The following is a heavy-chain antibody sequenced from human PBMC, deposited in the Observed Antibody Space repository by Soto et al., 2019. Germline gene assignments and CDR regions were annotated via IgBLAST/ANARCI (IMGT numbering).Heavy chain of an antibody. CDR3: ARDRIAVAGTRRYYFDY. V-gene: IGHV4-34*01. CDR2: INHSGST. Sequence: QVQLQQWGAGLLKPSETLSLTCAVYGGSFSGYYWSWIRQPPGKGLEWIGEINHSGSTNYNPSLKSRVTISVDTSKNQFSLKLSSVTAADTAVYYCARDRIAVAGTRRYYFDYWGQGTLVTVSS. CDR1: GGSFSGYY. D-gene: IGHD6-19*01. J-gene: IGHJ4*02.